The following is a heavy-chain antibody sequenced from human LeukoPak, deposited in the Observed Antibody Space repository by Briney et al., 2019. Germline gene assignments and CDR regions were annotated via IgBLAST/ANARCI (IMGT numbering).Heavy chain of an antibody. J-gene: IGHJ6*03. CDR1: GGSISSSNW. V-gene: IGHV4-4*02. CDR3: AKSTGIAVAGTRPYYYYYMDV. D-gene: IGHD6-19*01. CDR2: IYHSGTT. Sequence: SETLSLTCAVSGGSISSSNWWSWVRQPPGKGLEWIGEIYHSGTTNYNPSLKSRVTISVDKSKNQFSLKLSSVTAADTAVYYCAKSTGIAVAGTRPYYYYYMDVWGKGTTVTISS.